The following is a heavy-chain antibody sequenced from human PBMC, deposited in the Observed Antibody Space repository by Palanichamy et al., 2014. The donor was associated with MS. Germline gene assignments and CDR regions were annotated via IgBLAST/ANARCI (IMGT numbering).Heavy chain of an antibody. J-gene: IGHJ4*02. Sequence: ISRDNAKNSLYLQMNSLRAEDTAVYYCASVFDSGSYEGGYWGQGTLVTVSS. V-gene: IGHV3-11*06. D-gene: IGHD3-10*01. CDR3: ASVFDSGSYEGGY.